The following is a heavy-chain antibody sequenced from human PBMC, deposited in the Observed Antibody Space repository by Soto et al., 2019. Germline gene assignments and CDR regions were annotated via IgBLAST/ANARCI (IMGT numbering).Heavy chain of an antibody. Sequence: EVQLVESGGGLVKPGGSLRLSCAASGFIFSSKTMNWVRQAPGKGLEWVSSISSSSSYIYYADSVKGRFTISRDNAKNSLYLQMNSLRVEDTAVYYCARDSSLDYWGQGTRVTVSS. V-gene: IGHV3-21*01. J-gene: IGHJ4*02. D-gene: IGHD2-2*01. CDR2: ISSSSSYI. CDR1: GFIFSSKT. CDR3: ARDSSLDY.